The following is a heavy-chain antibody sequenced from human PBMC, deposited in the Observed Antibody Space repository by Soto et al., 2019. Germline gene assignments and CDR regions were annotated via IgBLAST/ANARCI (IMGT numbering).Heavy chain of an antibody. V-gene: IGHV4-61*01. J-gene: IGHJ4*02. CDR3: AREYSSSSSFDY. Sequence: NPSETLSLTCTVSGGSVSSGSYYWSWIRQPPGKGLECIGYIYYSGSTNYNPSLKSRVTISVDTSKNQFSLKLSSVTAADTAVYYCAREYSSSSSFDYWGQGTLVTVSS. CDR2: IYYSGST. CDR1: GGSVSSGSYY. D-gene: IGHD6-6*01.